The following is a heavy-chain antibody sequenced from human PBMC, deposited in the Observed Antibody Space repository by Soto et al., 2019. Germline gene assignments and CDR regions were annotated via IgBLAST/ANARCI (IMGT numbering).Heavy chain of an antibody. D-gene: IGHD2-21*02. Sequence: QVQLVESGGGVVQPGRSLRLSCAASGFTFSSYGMHWVRQAPGKGLEWVAVISYDGSNKYYADSVKGRFTISRDNSKNTLYLQMNSLRAEDTAVYYCAKALQYCGGDCYYPPFYYYYYGMDVWGQGTTVTVSS. CDR2: ISYDGSNK. CDR3: AKALQYCGGDCYYPPFYYYYYGMDV. V-gene: IGHV3-30*18. CDR1: GFTFSSYG. J-gene: IGHJ6*02.